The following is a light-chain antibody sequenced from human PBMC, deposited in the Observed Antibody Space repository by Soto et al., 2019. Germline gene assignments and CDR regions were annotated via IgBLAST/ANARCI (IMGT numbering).Light chain of an antibody. CDR2: GAS. CDR1: QSFRGL. V-gene: IGKV3-15*01. Sequence: EVVLTQSPVTLSLSPGERATLSCRASQSFRGLLAWYQQKRGQAPRLLIYGASTRATGIPARFSGSGSGTESTLTISSLQSEDFAVYYCQHYHGWPITFGQGTDWRL. J-gene: IGKJ5*01. CDR3: QHYHGWPIT.